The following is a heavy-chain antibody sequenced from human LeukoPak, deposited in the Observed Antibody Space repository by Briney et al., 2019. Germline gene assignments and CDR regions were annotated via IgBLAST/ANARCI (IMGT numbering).Heavy chain of an antibody. CDR2: ISSSGSTI. V-gene: IGHV3-48*03. CDR3: ARGEAVAGNDH. D-gene: IGHD6-19*01. Sequence: GGSLRLSCAASGFTFSSYEMNWVRQAPGKGLEWVSYISSSGSTIYYADSVKGRFTISRDNAKNSLYLQMNSLRAEDTAMYYCARGEAVAGNDHWGQGALVTVSS. CDR1: GFTFSSYE. J-gene: IGHJ4*02.